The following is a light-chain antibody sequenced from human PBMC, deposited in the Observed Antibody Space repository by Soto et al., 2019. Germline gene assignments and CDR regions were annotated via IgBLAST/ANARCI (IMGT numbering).Light chain of an antibody. CDR3: SSYAGSNNYV. CDR2: EVS. Sequence: QSALTQPPSASGSPGQSVTISCTGTSSDVGAHNFVSWHQQHPGKAPKLMIYEVSKRPSGVPDPFSGSKSGNTASPTVSGLQSEDEADYYCSSYAGSNNYVFGPGTKLTVL. CDR1: SSDVGAHNF. J-gene: IGLJ1*01. V-gene: IGLV2-8*01.